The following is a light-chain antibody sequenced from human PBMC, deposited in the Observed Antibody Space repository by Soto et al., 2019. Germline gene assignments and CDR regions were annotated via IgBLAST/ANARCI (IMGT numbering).Light chain of an antibody. J-gene: IGLJ1*01. Sequence: QSALTQPRSVSGSPGQSGTISCTGTSSDVGDYNYVSWSQQHPGKAPKVMIFDVNNRPSGVPDRFSGSKSGNTPSLTSSGLQADDESDYYCCSYAVSCTYVFGTGTKLTVL. V-gene: IGLV2-11*01. CDR3: CSYAVSCTYV. CDR1: SSDVGDYNY. CDR2: DVN.